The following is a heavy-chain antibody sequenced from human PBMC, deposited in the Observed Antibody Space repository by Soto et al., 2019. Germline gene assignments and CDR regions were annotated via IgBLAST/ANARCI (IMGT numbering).Heavy chain of an antibody. CDR2: IIPIFGTA. J-gene: IGHJ3*02. D-gene: IGHD3-10*01. CDR3: ARADAMVRGPKIAFDI. CDR1: GGTFGSYA. V-gene: IGHV1-69*13. Sequence: SVKVSCKASGGTFGSYAISWVRQAPGQGLEWMGGIIPIFGTANYAQKFQGRVTITADESTSTAYMELSSLRSEDTAVYYCARADAMVRGPKIAFDIWGQGTMVTVSS.